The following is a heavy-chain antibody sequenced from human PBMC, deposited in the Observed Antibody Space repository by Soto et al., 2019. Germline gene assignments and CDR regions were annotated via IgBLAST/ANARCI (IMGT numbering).Heavy chain of an antibody. CDR2: IYYSGST. V-gene: IGHV4-31*03. D-gene: IGHD2-21*01. CDR1: GGSISSGGYY. J-gene: IGHJ4*02. CDR3: ARAYSRVLRGGNYYFDY. Sequence: SETLSLTCTVSGGSISSGGYYWSWIRQHPGKGLEWIGYIYYSGSTYYNPSLKSRVTISVDTSKNQFSLKLSSVTAADTAVYYCARAYSRVLRGGNYYFDYWGQGTLVTVSS.